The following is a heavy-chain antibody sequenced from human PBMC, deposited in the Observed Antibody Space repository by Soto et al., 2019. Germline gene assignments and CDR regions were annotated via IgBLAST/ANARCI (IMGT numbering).Heavy chain of an antibody. D-gene: IGHD6-13*01. CDR3: ARDQRGSSLEH. Sequence: GASVKVSCKASGYTFTGYSMYWVRQAPGQGLEWMGWINPNSGGTNYAQKFQGWVTMTRDTFISTAYMELSRLRSDDTAVYYCARDQRGSSLEHWGQGTLVTVSS. V-gene: IGHV1-2*04. J-gene: IGHJ1*01. CDR2: INPNSGGT. CDR1: GYTFTGYS.